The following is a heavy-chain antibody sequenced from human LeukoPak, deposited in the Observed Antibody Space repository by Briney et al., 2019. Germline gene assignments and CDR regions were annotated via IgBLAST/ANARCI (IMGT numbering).Heavy chain of an antibody. CDR1: GGSISNYY. D-gene: IGHD1-26*01. CDR3: GRALGSGSYIDF. CDR2: IYSSGST. Sequence: SETLSLTCTVSGGSISNYYWSWFRQPAGKGLEWIGHIYSSGSTNYNPSLKSRVTMSLDTSNRQFSLKLNSVTAADTAVYYCGRALGSGSYIDFWGQGTLVTVSS. V-gene: IGHV4-4*07. J-gene: IGHJ4*02.